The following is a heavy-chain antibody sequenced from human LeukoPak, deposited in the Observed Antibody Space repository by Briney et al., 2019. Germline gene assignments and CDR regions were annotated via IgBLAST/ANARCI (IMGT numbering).Heavy chain of an antibody. CDR1: GYTFTGYY. CDR3: ARGPRSRSSSVSPYY. D-gene: IGHD6-6*01. Sequence: ASVKVSCKASGYTFTGYYMHWVRQAPGQGLEWMGWINPNSGGTNYAQKFQGRVTMTRDTSISTAYMELSRLRSDDTAVYYCARGPRSRSSSVSPYYWGQGTLVTVSS. V-gene: IGHV1-2*02. J-gene: IGHJ4*02. CDR2: INPNSGGT.